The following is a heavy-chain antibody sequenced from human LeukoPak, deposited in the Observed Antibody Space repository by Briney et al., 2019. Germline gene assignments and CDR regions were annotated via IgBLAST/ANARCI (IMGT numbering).Heavy chain of an antibody. CDR2: IKQDGSEK. CDR1: GFTFSSYW. D-gene: IGHD6-19*01. Sequence: GGSLRLSCAASGFTFSSYWMSWVRQAPGKGLEWVANIKQDGSEKYYVDSVKGRFTISRDNAKNSLYLQMNSLRAEDTAVYYCSRIRRGWSQNWDYWGQGTLVTVSS. J-gene: IGHJ4*02. CDR3: SRIRRGWSQNWDY. V-gene: IGHV3-7*01.